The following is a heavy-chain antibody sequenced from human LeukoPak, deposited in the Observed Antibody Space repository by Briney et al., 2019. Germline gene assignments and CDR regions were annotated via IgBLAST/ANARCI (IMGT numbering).Heavy chain of an antibody. Sequence: SVKVSCKASGYTFTSYGISWVRQAPGQRLEWMGAIIPIFETVNKAQQFQGRIKITADKSTRTGYMELSSLRSEDTAVYYCAVERTTKGRWFDPWGQGTLVTVSS. D-gene: IGHD1-14*01. CDR2: IIPIFETV. CDR1: GYTFTSYG. CDR3: AVERTTKGRWFDP. J-gene: IGHJ5*01. V-gene: IGHV1-69*06.